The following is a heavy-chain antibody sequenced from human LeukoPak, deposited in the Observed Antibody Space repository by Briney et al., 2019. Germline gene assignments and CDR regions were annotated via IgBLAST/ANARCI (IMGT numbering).Heavy chain of an antibody. CDR1: GFIFRNYW. V-gene: IGHV3-74*01. J-gene: IGHJ4*02. CDR3: ARDFAGDRDY. CDR2: INPNGITT. Sequence: GGSLRLSCAASGFIFRNYWMHWVRQAPGKGLVWVARINPNGITTTYTDSVKGRFTISRDNAKDTLYLQMNSLRVEDTAVYYCARDFAGDRDYWGQGTLVTVSS. D-gene: IGHD4-17*01.